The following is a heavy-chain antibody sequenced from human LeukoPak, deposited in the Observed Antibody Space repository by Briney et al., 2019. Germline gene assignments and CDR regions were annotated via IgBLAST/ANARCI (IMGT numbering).Heavy chain of an antibody. Sequence: SETLSLTCTVSGGSISSYYWSWIRQPPGKGLEWIGYIYYSGSTKYNSSLKSRVTISVDTSKNQFSLKVSSVTAADTAVYYCARVGGYSYGSYPDQYYYYYGMDVWGQGTTVIVSS. J-gene: IGHJ6*02. D-gene: IGHD5-18*01. CDR3: ARVGGYSYGSYPDQYYYYYGMDV. CDR2: IYYSGST. CDR1: GGSISSYY. V-gene: IGHV4-59*01.